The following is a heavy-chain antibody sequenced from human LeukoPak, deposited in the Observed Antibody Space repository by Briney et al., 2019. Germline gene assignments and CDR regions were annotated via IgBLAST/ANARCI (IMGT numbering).Heavy chain of an antibody. D-gene: IGHD3-22*01. V-gene: IGHV3-30*18. Sequence: GRSLRLSCAASGFTFSSYGMHWVRQAPGKGLEWVAVISYDGSNKYYADSVKGRFTISRDNSKNTLYLQMDSLRAEDTAVYYCAKDPDSSGYYLYYFDYWGQGTLVTVSS. CDR2: ISYDGSNK. CDR1: GFTFSSYG. CDR3: AKDPDSSGYYLYYFDY. J-gene: IGHJ4*02.